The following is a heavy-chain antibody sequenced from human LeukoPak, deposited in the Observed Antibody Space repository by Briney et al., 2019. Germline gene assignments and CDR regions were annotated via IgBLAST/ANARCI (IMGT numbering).Heavy chain of an antibody. V-gene: IGHV3-20*04. J-gene: IGHJ4*02. CDR3: ARGRHNWGSLSPYYFDY. CDR1: GFTFDDYG. Sequence: PGGSLRLSCAASGFTFDDYGMSWVRQAPGKWLEWVSGISWNGGSTGYADSVKGRFTISRVNAKNSLYLQMSSLRAEDTALYYFARGRHNWGSLSPYYFDYSGQETLVSVSS. D-gene: IGHD7-27*01. CDR2: ISWNGGST.